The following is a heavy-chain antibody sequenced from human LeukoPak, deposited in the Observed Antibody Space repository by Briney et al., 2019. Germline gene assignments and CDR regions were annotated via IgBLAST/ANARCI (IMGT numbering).Heavy chain of an antibody. CDR3: ASYDGSGNHAFDI. Sequence: SETLSLTCTVSGGSISSGDYYWSWIRQPPGKGLEWIGYIYYSGSTYYNPSLKSRVTISVDTSKNQFSLKLSSVTAADAAVYYCASYDGSGNHAFDIWGQGTMVTVSS. CDR2: IYYSGST. CDR1: GGSISSGDYY. V-gene: IGHV4-30-4*01. D-gene: IGHD3-22*01. J-gene: IGHJ3*02.